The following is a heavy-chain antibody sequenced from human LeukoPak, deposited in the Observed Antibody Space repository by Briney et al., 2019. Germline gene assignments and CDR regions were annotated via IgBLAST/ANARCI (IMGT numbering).Heavy chain of an antibody. CDR3: AKDRRFDGSGSYPKYYYGMDV. D-gene: IGHD3-10*01. J-gene: IGHJ6*02. CDR2: ISGSGGRT. CDR1: GFTFSSYA. V-gene: IGHV3-23*01. Sequence: PGGSLRLSCAASGFTFSSYAMSWIRQAPEKGLGWVSAISGSGGRTYYADSVKGRFTISRDNSKNTLYLQMNSLRAEDTAVYYCAKDRRFDGSGSYPKYYYGMDVWGQGTTVTVSS.